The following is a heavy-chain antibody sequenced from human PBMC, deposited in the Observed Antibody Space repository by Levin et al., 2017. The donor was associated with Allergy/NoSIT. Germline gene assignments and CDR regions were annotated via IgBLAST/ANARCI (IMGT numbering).Heavy chain of an antibody. J-gene: IGHJ6*02. CDR2: IIPIFGTA. Sequence: GASVKVSCKASGGTFSSYAISWVRQAPGQGLEWMGGIIPIFGTANYAQKFQGRVTITADESTSTAYMELSSLRSEDTAVYYCARGIGTTVTTYYYDYGMDVWGQGTTVTVSS. V-gene: IGHV1-69*13. CDR3: ARGIGTTVTTYYYDYGMDV. CDR1: GGTFSSYA. D-gene: IGHD4-17*01.